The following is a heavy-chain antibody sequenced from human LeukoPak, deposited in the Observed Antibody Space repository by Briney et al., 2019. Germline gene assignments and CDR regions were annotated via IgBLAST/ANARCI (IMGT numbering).Heavy chain of an antibody. CDR3: AGDDSSGYFFDF. CDR1: GFTFNSYN. D-gene: IGHD3-22*01. CDR2: ISSSSSII. J-gene: IGHJ4*02. V-gene: IGHV3-48*01. Sequence: GGALRLSCAASGFTFNSYNMNWVRQAPGKGLEWVSYISSSSSIIYYTDSVKGRFTISRDNAKNSLYLQMNSLRAEDTAMYFCAGDDSSGYFFDFWGQGTLVTVSS.